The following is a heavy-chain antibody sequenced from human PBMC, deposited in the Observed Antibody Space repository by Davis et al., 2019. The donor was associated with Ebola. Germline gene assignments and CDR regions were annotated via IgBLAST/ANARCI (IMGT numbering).Heavy chain of an antibody. CDR1: GFTFSSYG. J-gene: IGHJ5*02. CDR2: ISYDGSNK. D-gene: IGHD3-10*01. CDR3: ARNREVRGVRDWFDP. Sequence: GGSRRLSFAAPGFTFSSYGMHWVPQAPGKGLEWVAVISYDGSNKYYADSVKGRFTISRDNSKNTLYLQMNRLRAEDTAVYYCARNREVRGVRDWFDPWGQGTLVTVSS. V-gene: IGHV3-30*03.